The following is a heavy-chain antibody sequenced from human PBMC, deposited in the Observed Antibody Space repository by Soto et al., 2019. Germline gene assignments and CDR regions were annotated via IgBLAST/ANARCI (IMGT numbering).Heavy chain of an antibody. J-gene: IGHJ6*02. Sequence: ASVKVACKASGGTFSSYAISWVRQAPGQGLEWMGGIIPIFGTANYAQKFQGRVTITADESTSTAYMELSSLRSEDTAVYYCAREKRTLYYGMDVWGQGTTVTVSS. V-gene: IGHV1-69*13. CDR2: IIPIFGTA. CDR1: GGTFSSYA. CDR3: AREKRTLYYGMDV.